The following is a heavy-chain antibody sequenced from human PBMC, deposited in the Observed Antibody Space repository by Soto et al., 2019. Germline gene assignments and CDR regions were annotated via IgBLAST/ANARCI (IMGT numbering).Heavy chain of an antibody. Sequence: GGSLRLSCEVSGFIFSMYSMSWVRQTPGKGLEWVAKIPQDGVDGHYADAVKGRFTISRDNGKNSLYLQMNNLRAEDTAVYYCARDHLILPAHDFFYGSDVWGRGATVTAP. CDR1: GFIFSMYS. J-gene: IGHJ6*02. CDR3: ARDHLILPAHDFFYGSDV. CDR2: IPQDGVDG. D-gene: IGHD2-21*02. V-gene: IGHV3-7*03.